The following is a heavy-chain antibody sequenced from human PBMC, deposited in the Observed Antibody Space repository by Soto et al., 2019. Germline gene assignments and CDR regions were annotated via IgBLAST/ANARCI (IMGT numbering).Heavy chain of an antibody. J-gene: IGHJ4*02. CDR3: ARVNGDYQFDY. Sequence: PSETLSLTCTVSGGSISSGDYYWSWIRQPPGKCLEWIGYIYYSGSTYYNPSLKSRVTISVDTSKNQFSLKLSSVTAADTAVYYCARVNGDYQFDYWGRGTLVTVSS. CDR1: GGSISSGDYY. V-gene: IGHV4-30-4*01. D-gene: IGHD4-17*01. CDR2: IYYSGST.